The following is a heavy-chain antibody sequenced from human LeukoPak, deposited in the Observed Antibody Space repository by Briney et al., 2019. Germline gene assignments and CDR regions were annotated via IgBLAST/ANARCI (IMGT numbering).Heavy chain of an antibody. V-gene: IGHV4-34*01. CDR1: GGSFSGYY. CDR3: ARGGGIAAAGTEFDP. CDR2: INHSGST. Sequence: SETLSLTCAVYGGSFSGYYWSWNRQPPGKGLEWIGEINHSGSTNYNPSLKSRVTISVDTSKNQFSLKLSSVTAADTAVYYCARGGGIAAAGTEFDPWGQGTLVTVSS. J-gene: IGHJ5*02. D-gene: IGHD6-13*01.